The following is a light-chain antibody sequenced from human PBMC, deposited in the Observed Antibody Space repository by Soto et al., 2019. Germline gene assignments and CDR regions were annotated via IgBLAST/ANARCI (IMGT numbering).Light chain of an antibody. J-gene: IGKJ1*01. V-gene: IGKV3-20*01. Sequence: EIVLTQSPGTLSLSPGERATLSCRASQSVSSSYLAWYQHKPGQAPRLLIYGASSRATGIPDRFSGSGSGTDFTLTISRLEPEDFAVYYCQQYDSSQWTFGQGTKVEIK. CDR1: QSVSSSY. CDR2: GAS. CDR3: QQYDSSQWT.